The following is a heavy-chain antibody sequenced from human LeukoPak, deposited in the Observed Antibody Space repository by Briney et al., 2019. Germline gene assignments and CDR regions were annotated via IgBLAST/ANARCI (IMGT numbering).Heavy chain of an antibody. D-gene: IGHD2-21*01. CDR1: GLKFSNYW. V-gene: IGHV3-7*01. CDR3: VRACGSAACPFYFHY. J-gene: IGHJ4*02. CDR2: IKQDGSEK. Sequence: PGGSLRLSCAPSGLKFSNYWVTWIRQAPGKGLGWVATIKQDGSEKYYVDSVQGRFTISRDNAQNSLYLQLNSLRAQDSALYYCVRACGSAACPFYFHYWGQGTPVTVSS.